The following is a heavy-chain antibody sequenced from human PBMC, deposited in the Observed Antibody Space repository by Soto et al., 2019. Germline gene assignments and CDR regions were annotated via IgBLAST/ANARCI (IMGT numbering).Heavy chain of an antibody. CDR1: GGTFRTYD. D-gene: IGHD6-19*01. Sequence: QVQLLQSGAEVKKPGSSVRVSCEASGGTFRTYDISWVRQAPEQGLEWMGEIIPIFGKVNYAQKFQGRVTITADESTTTVYMDLRSLTSEDTAVYYCAKGAVAGTPTSYYYYGMDVWGQGTTVTVS. V-gene: IGHV1-69*12. CDR2: IIPIFGKV. J-gene: IGHJ6*02. CDR3: AKGAVAGTPTSYYYYGMDV.